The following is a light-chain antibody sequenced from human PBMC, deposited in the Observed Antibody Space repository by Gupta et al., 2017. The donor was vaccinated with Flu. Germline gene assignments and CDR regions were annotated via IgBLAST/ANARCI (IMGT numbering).Light chain of an antibody. CDR1: NTDVGAYNY. CDR2: EVS. V-gene: IGLV2-14*01. J-gene: IGLJ2*01. Sequence: QSALTPSASVSGSPGQSLTISCTGTNTDVGAYNYVSWYQQYPGKAPKLMIYEVSYRSSGVSQRFSGSKSGNTASLIISGLQPDDEADYYCASYARNIALVFGGGTKLTVL. CDR3: ASYARNIALV.